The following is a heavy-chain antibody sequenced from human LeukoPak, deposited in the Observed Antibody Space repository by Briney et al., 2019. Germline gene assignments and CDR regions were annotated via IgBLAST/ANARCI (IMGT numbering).Heavy chain of an antibody. Sequence: PGGSLRLSCAASGFTFRSYALHWVRRAPGKGLEWVTLISYDGNNKYYAESVKGRFTIPRDNSKNTLYLQMNSLTTDDTAIYYCAKSRAGGYLRAFDFWGQGALVTVSS. CDR3: AKSRAGGYLRAFDF. D-gene: IGHD5-18*01. CDR1: GFTFRSYA. CDR2: ISYDGNNK. V-gene: IGHV3-30*18. J-gene: IGHJ4*02.